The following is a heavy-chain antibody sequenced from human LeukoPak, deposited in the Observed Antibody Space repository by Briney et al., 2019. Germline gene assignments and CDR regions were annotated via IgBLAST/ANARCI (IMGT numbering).Heavy chain of an antibody. D-gene: IGHD1-1*01. V-gene: IGHV3-23*01. J-gene: IGHJ6*02. CDR2: ISGSGGST. CDR3: AKGPGSDYYGMDV. CDR1: GFTFNDYW. Sequence: PGGSLRLSCAASGFTFNDYWMHWVRQAPGKGLERVSAISGSGGSTYYADSVKGRFTISRDNSKNTLYLQMNSLRAEDTAVYYCAKGPGSDYYGMDVWGQGTTVTVSS.